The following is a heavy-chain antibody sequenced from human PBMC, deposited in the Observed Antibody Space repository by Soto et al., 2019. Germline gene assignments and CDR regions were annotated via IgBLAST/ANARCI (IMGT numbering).Heavy chain of an antibody. J-gene: IGHJ3*02. D-gene: IGHD5-12*01. Sequence: ASVKVSCKASGYTFTSNGISWVRQAPGQGLEWMGWISAYNGNTNYAQKLQGRVTMTTDTSTSTAYMELRSLRSDDTAVYYCAIEKWPPGAFDIWGQGTMVTVSS. CDR2: ISAYNGNT. CDR3: AIEKWPPGAFDI. CDR1: GYTFTSNG. V-gene: IGHV1-18*01.